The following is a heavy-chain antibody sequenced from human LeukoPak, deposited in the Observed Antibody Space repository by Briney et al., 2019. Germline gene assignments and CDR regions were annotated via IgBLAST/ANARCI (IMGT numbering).Heavy chain of an antibody. CDR1: GFTFSSYS. V-gene: IGHV3-48*04. D-gene: IGHD3-16*01. CDR3: ARGFMKFDY. J-gene: IGHJ4*02. CDR2: ISSSGSTI. Sequence: PGGSLRLSCAPSGFTFSSYSMNWVRQAPGKGLEWVSSISSSGSTIYYADSVKGRFTISRDNAKNSLYLQMNSLRAEDTAVYYCARGFMKFDYWGQGTLVTVSS.